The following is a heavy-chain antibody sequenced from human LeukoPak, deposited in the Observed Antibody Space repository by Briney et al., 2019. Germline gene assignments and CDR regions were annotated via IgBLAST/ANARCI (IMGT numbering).Heavy chain of an antibody. J-gene: IGHJ2*01. CDR3: VKDNSNWYWYFDL. CDR2: ISYDGRNK. D-gene: IGHD1-1*01. V-gene: IGHV3-30*18. Sequence: GRSLRLSCAASGFTFGSYGMHWVRQAPGKGLEWVAVISYDGRNKYYVDSVKGRFTTSRDNSKNTLYLQMNSLRGEDTAVYHCVKDNSNWYWYFDLWGRGTLVTVSS. CDR1: GFTFGSYG.